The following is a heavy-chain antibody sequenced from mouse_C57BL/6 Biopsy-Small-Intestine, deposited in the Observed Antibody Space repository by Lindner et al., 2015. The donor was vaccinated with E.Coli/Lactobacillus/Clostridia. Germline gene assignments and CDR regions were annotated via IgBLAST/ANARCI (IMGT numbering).Heavy chain of an antibody. CDR1: GYSFTGFY. V-gene: IGHV1-42*01. J-gene: IGHJ1*03. D-gene: IGHD2-3*01. CDR2: IYPSTGDT. CDR3: ARRVYDGYYWYFDV. Sequence: VQLQESGPELVKPGASVKISCTASGYSFTGFYMNWVKQSPEKSLEWIGEIYPSTGDTTYNEKFKAKATLTVDKSSSTAYMQFMSLTSEDSAVYYCARRVYDGYYWYFDVWGTGTTVTVSS.